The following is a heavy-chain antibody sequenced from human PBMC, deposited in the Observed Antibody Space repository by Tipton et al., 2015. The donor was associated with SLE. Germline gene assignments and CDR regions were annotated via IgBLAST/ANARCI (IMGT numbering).Heavy chain of an antibody. J-gene: IGHJ4*02. D-gene: IGHD5-18*01. CDR2: IYSGGST. CDR3: ARARYSYGSFDY. CDR1: GFTVSSNY. V-gene: IGHV3-66*02. Sequence: GSLRLSCAASGFTVSSNYMSWVRQAPGKGLEWVSVIYSGGSTYYADSVKGRFTISRDNSKNTLYLQMNSLRAEDTAVYYCARARYSYGSFDYWGQGTLVTVSS.